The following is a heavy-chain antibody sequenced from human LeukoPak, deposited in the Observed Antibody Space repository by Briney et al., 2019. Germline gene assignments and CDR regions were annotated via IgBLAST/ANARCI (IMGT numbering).Heavy chain of an antibody. CDR3: ATGDTMIVAVADAFDI. Sequence: GGSLRLSCAASGFTFSSYGMHWVRQAPGKGLEWVAVIWYDGSNKYYADSVKGRFTISRDNSKNTLYLQMNSLRAEDTAVYYCATGDTMIVAVADAFDIWGQGTMVTVSS. D-gene: IGHD3-22*01. J-gene: IGHJ3*02. CDR1: GFTFSSYG. V-gene: IGHV3-33*01. CDR2: IWYDGSNK.